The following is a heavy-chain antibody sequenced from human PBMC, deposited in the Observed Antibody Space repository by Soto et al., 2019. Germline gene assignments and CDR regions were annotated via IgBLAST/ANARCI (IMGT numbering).Heavy chain of an antibody. D-gene: IGHD1-26*01. Sequence: QVQLVQSGPELKKPGASVKVSCKASGYTFTSYGISWVRQAPGQGLEWMGRINANNGDTDYRQKFQGRITMTADASTDTVYMDLRNLTTVDTGVYYCSRFGAYGSHWGQGTQITVTS. CDR3: SRFGAYGSH. J-gene: IGHJ4*02. V-gene: IGHV1-18*04. CDR1: GYTFTSYG. CDR2: INANNGDT.